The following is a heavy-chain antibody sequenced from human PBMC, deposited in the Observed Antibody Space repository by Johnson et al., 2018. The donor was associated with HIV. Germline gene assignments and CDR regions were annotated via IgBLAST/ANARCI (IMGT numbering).Heavy chain of an antibody. CDR2: ISYDGSNK. CDR1: GFTFSSYA. J-gene: IGHJ3*02. CDR3: ARSMTTVTVAFDS. Sequence: QVLLVESGGGVVQPGRSLRLSCAASGFTFSSYAMHWVRQAPGKGLEWVAVISYDGSNKYYADSVKGRFTISRDNSKNTLYLQMNSLRAEYTAVYYCARSMTTVTVAFDSWGQGTMVTVSS. D-gene: IGHD4-17*01. V-gene: IGHV3-30*04.